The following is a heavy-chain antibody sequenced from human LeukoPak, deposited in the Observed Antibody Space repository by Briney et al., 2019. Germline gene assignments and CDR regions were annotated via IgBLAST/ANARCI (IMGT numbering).Heavy chain of an antibody. CDR2: IYYSGST. CDR3: ARFHTSIPGWFDP. CDR1: GGSFSGYY. V-gene: IGHV4-34*01. Sequence: SETLSLTCAVYGGSFSGYYWSWIRQHPGKGLEWIGYIYYSGSTYYNPSLKSRVTLSVDTSKNQFSLKLSSVTAADTAVYYCARFHTSIPGWFDPWGQGTLVAVSS. D-gene: IGHD2-2*01. J-gene: IGHJ5*02.